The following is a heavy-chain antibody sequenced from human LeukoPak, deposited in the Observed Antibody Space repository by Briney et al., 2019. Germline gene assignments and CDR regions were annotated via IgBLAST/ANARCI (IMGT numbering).Heavy chain of an antibody. CDR3: AREDTYYNILTGYNLYYFDY. Sequence: KPGGSLRLSCAASGFTFSSYTMNWVRQAPGKGLEWVSSMSSSSSYIYYADSVKGRFTISRDNAKNSLYLQMNSLRAEDTAVYCCAREDTYYNILTGYNLYYFDYWGQGTLVTVSS. J-gene: IGHJ4*02. V-gene: IGHV3-21*01. D-gene: IGHD3-9*01. CDR2: MSSSSSYI. CDR1: GFTFSSYT.